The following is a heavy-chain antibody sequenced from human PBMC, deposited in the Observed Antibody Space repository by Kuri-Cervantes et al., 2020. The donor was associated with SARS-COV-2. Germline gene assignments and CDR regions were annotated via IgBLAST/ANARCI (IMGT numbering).Heavy chain of an antibody. D-gene: IGHD3-10*01. CDR3: AKDYRITMVRVGAFDI. CDR1: GFTFSSYA. CDR2: ISGSGGST. J-gene: IGHJ3*02. Sequence: GGSLRLSCAASGFTFSSYAMSWVRQAPGKGLEWVSAISGSGGSTYYADSVKGRFTISRDNSKNTLYLQMNGLRAEDTAVYYCAKDYRITMVRVGAFDIWGQGTMVTVSS. V-gene: IGHV3-23*01.